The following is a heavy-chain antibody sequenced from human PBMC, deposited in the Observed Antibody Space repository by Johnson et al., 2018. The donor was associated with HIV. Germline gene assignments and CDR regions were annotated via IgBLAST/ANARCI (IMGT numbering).Heavy chain of an antibody. CDR1: GFTFSDYY. D-gene: IGHD3-10*01. J-gene: IGHJ3*01. CDR2: INSDGSST. CDR3: TRGWGYAFDV. Sequence: VQLVESGGGLVKPGGSLRLSCAASGFTFSDYYMSWVRQAPGKGLVWVSRINSDGSSTSYADSVKGRFTISRDNAKNTLYLQMNSLRAEDTAVYYCTRGWGYAFDVWCQGTMVTVSS. V-gene: IGHV3-74*02.